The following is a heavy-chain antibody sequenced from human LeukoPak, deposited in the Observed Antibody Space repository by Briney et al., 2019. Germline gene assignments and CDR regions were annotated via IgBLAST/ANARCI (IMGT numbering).Heavy chain of an antibody. J-gene: IGHJ4*02. Sequence: ASVKASCKASGYTFTGYYMHWVRQAPGQGLEWMGWINPNSGGTNYAQKFQGRVTMTRDTSISTAYMELSRLRSDDTAVYYCASEPYYYDSSGYYNDYWGQGTLVTVSS. CDR2: INPNSGGT. D-gene: IGHD3-22*01. CDR1: GYTFTGYY. CDR3: ASEPYYYDSSGYYNDY. V-gene: IGHV1-2*02.